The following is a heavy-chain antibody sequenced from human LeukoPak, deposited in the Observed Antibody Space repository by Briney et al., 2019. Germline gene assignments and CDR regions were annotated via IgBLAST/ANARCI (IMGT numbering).Heavy chain of an antibody. CDR2: IYYSGST. Sequence: SETLSLTCTVSGGSISSGDYYWSWIRQPPGKGLEWIGYIYYSGSTYYNPSLKSRVTISVDTSKNQFSLKLSSVTAADTAVYYCARGSSGSHFDYWGQGTLVTVSS. D-gene: IGHD3-22*01. CDR1: GGSISSGDYY. J-gene: IGHJ4*02. CDR3: ARGSSGSHFDY. V-gene: IGHV4-30-4*01.